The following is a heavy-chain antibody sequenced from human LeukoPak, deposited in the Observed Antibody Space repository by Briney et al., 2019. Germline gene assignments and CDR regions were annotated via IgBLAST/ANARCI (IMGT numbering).Heavy chain of an antibody. V-gene: IGHV3-48*03. Sequence: GGSLRLSCAASGFTFSSYEMNWVRQAPGKGLEWVSYISSSGSTTYYADSVKGRFTISRDNAKNSLYLQMNSLRAEDTAVYYCARDLYYYDSSGYYWGQGTLVTVSS. CDR1: GFTFSSYE. CDR2: ISSSGSTT. D-gene: IGHD3-22*01. CDR3: ARDLYYYDSSGYY. J-gene: IGHJ4*02.